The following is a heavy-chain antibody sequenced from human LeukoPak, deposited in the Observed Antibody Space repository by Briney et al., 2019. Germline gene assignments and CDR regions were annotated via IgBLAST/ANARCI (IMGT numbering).Heavy chain of an antibody. CDR3: ARDGWYYYGSGSYRLWFDP. J-gene: IGHJ5*02. Sequence: SETLSLTCAVYGGSFSGYCWSWIRQPPGKGLEWLGEINHSGSTNYNPSLKSRVTISVDTSKNQFSLKLSSVTAADTAVYYCARDGWYYYGSGSYRLWFDPWGQGTLVTVSS. D-gene: IGHD3-10*01. V-gene: IGHV4-34*01. CDR1: GGSFSGYC. CDR2: INHSGST.